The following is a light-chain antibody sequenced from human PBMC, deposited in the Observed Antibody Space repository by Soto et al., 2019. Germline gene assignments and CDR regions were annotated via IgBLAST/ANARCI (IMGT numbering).Light chain of an antibody. Sequence: EIVLTQSPATLSLSPGERASLSCRASPSVTNFLAWYQQKPGQAPRLLIYGAFNRATGIPARFSGSGSGTEFTLTISSQQSEDFAVYYCQQYNNWPRTFGQGTKVDI. V-gene: IGKV3-15*01. CDR1: PSVTNF. CDR2: GAF. CDR3: QQYNNWPRT. J-gene: IGKJ1*01.